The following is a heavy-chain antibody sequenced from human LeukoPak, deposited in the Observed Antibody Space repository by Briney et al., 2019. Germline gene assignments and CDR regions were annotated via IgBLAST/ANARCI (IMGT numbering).Heavy chain of an antibody. Sequence: ASVKVSCKASGYTFTSYDINWVRQATGQGLEWMGWLNPNSGNTGYAQKFQGRVTMTRNTSISTAYMELSSLRSEDTAVYYCARGLERQYYYDSSGTSYYYYYMDVWAKGPRSPSP. D-gene: IGHD3-22*01. CDR2: LNPNSGNT. V-gene: IGHV1-8*01. CDR3: ARGLERQYYYDSSGTSYYYYYMDV. J-gene: IGHJ6*03. CDR1: GYTFTSYD.